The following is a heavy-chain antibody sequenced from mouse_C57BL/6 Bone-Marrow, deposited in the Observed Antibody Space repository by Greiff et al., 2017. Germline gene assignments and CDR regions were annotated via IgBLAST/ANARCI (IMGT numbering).Heavy chain of an antibody. Sequence: VTVVESGPGLVAPSQSLSITCTVSGFSLTSYGVDWVRQPPGQGLEWLGVLWGGGSTNYNSALMSRLSISKDNSKSQVFLKMNSLQTDDTAMYYCAKRDYLWGFAYWGQGTLVTVSA. V-gene: IGHV2-9*01. D-gene: IGHD2-4*01. CDR3: AKRDYLWGFAY. CDR2: LWGGGST. CDR1: GFSLTSYG. J-gene: IGHJ3*01.